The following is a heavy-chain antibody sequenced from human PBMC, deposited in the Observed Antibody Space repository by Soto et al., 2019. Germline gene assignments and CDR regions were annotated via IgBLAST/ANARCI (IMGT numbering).Heavy chain of an antibody. CDR2: IYYSGST. Sequence: QVQLQESGPGLVKPSQTLSLTCTVSGGSISSGGYYWSWIRQHPGKGLEWIGYIYYSGSTYYNPFLTIRVTISVDTYKNKFSLKLSSVTAAVTAVYYCARERRITMVRGPRPMDVWGQGTTVTVSS. CDR3: ARERRITMVRGPRPMDV. V-gene: IGHV4-31*03. D-gene: IGHD3-10*01. J-gene: IGHJ6*02. CDR1: GGSISSGGYY.